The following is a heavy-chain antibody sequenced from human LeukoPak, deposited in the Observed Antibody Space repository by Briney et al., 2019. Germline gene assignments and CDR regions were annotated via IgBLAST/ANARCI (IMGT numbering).Heavy chain of an antibody. V-gene: IGHV4-4*02. Sequence: SETLSLTCAVSGGSISSSNWWSWVRQPPGKGLEWIGEIYHSGSTNYNPSLKSRVTISVDKSKNQFSLKLSSVTAADTAVYYCARVVRYYGSGSYSYYFDYWGQGTLVTVSS. J-gene: IGHJ4*02. CDR3: ARVVRYYGSGSYSYYFDY. CDR2: IYHSGST. D-gene: IGHD3-10*01. CDR1: GGSISSSNW.